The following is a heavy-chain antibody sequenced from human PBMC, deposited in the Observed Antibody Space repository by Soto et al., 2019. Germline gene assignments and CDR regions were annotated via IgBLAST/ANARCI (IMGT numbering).Heavy chain of an antibody. CDR3: ARSTMIVRKYDNWFDP. Sequence: QVQLVQSGAEVKKPGSSVKVSCKASGGTFSSYAISWVRQAPGQGLEWMGGIIPIFGTANYAQKFQGRVTITADKSTNTAYMELSSLRSEDTAVYYCARSTMIVRKYDNWFDPWGQGTLVTVSS. CDR2: IIPIFGTA. CDR1: GGTFSSYA. D-gene: IGHD3-22*01. V-gene: IGHV1-69*06. J-gene: IGHJ5*02.